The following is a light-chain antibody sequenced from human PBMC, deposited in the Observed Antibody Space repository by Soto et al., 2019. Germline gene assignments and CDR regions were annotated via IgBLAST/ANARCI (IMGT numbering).Light chain of an antibody. CDR2: GAS. CDR3: QQYNSWPRT. V-gene: IGKV3-15*01. J-gene: IGKJ1*01. CDR1: QSVYSN. Sequence: EIVMTQSPATLSVSPGERATLSCRASQSVYSNLAWYQQKPGQAPRLLIYGASSRASRIPVRFSGSGSGTEFTLTISSLQSEDFAVYYCQQYNSWPRTFGQGTKVES.